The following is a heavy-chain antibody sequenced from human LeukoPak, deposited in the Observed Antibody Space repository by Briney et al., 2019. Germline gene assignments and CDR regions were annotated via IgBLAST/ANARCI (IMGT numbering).Heavy chain of an antibody. CDR3: ARRVIAVGLDY. CDR1: GFTFSSYW. J-gene: IGHJ4*02. CDR2: IKRDGREK. V-gene: IGHV3-7*01. D-gene: IGHD2-21*01. Sequence: GGSLRLSCAVSGFTFSSYWMSWVRQAPGKGLEWVANIKRDGREKYYVDSVKGRFTISRDNAKKSLYLQMNSLRAEDTAVYYCARRVIAVGLDYWGQGTLVTVSS.